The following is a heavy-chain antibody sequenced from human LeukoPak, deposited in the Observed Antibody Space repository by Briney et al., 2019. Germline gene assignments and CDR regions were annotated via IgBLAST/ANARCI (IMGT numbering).Heavy chain of an antibody. V-gene: IGHV1-24*01. D-gene: IGHD3-10*01. CDR2: FDSGDADT. CDR1: GHILTELS. Sequence: GASVKVSCKVSGHILTELSMHWVRQTPGQGLEWMGGFDSGDADTIYAHKFQGRVTMTEDTSTDTAYMELSSLRSEDTAVYYCAIDLHLFRTRPDFDFWGQGTLVTVSS. CDR3: AIDLHLFRTRPDFDF. J-gene: IGHJ4*02.